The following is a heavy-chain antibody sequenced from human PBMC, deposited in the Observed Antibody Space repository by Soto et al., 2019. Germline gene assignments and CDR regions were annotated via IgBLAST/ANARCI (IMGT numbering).Heavy chain of an antibody. V-gene: IGHV1-18*01. Sequence: ASVKVSCKASGYTFTTYGISWVRQAPGQGLEWMGRVSTSNGNTNYLQNLQGRVTMTTDTSTTTATMDLRSLTPDDTAVYYCVRDSFGHAVFDYWSQGTLVTVSS. CDR1: GYTFTTYG. CDR3: VRDSFGHAVFDY. CDR2: VSTSNGNT. D-gene: IGHD2-15*01. J-gene: IGHJ4*02.